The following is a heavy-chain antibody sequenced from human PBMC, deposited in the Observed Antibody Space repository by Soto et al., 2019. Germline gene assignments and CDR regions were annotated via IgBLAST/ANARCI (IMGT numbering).Heavy chain of an antibody. J-gene: IGHJ4*02. Sequence: QPGGSLRLSCSVSGFTFSSYAMHWVRQAPGKGLEYVASISSEGASTYHADSVKGRFIISRDNSKNTLYLQMSSLRAEDTAVYYCVKDRYVDYWGQGILGTVSS. V-gene: IGHV3-64D*06. CDR3: VKDRYVDY. CDR2: ISSEGAST. CDR1: GFTFSSYA.